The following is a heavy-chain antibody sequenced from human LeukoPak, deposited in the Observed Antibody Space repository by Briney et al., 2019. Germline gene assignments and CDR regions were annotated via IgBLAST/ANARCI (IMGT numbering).Heavy chain of an antibody. J-gene: IGHJ4*02. CDR1: GYTFTSYC. V-gene: IGHV1-2*02. Sequence: ASVKDSCKASGYTFTSYCIHWVRQAPGQGLEWMGWINPNNGGTNYAQKFQGRVTMTRDTSISTAYMELNRLTSDDTAVYYCARDKYTGYETFDYWGQGTPVTVSS. CDR3: ARDKYTGYETFDY. CDR2: INPNNGGT. D-gene: IGHD5-12*01.